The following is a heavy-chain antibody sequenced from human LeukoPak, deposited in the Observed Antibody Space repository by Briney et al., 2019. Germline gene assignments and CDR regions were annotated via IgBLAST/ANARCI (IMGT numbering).Heavy chain of an antibody. Sequence: GGSLRLSCAASGFTFSSYAMHWVRQAPGKGLEWVAVISYDGGNKYYADSVKGRFTISRDNSKNTLYLQMNSLRAEDTAVYYCARDRDGSYCDYWGQGTLVTVSS. CDR1: GFTFSSYA. J-gene: IGHJ4*02. CDR2: ISYDGGNK. D-gene: IGHD5-24*01. V-gene: IGHV3-30-3*01. CDR3: ARDRDGSYCDY.